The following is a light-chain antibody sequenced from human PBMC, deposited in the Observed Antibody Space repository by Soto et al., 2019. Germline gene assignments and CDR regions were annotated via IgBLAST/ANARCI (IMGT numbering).Light chain of an antibody. CDR3: QHYGTSPTWT. V-gene: IGKV3-20*01. Sequence: VLTQSPGTLSLSPGERATLSCRASQSVSSSYLAWYQQKPGQAPRLLIYGASSRATGIPDRFSGVGSGTAFTLTISRLEPEDFVVYYCQHYGTSPTWTFGQGTKVEVK. CDR1: QSVSSSY. CDR2: GAS. J-gene: IGKJ1*01.